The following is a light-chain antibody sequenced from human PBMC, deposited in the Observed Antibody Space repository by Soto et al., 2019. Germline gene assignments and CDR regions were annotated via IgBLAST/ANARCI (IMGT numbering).Light chain of an antibody. CDR1: QSVSSN. CDR2: GAS. V-gene: IGKV3-15*01. CDR3: QQANSFPLT. Sequence: EIVMTQSPATLSVSPGERATLSCRASQSVSSNLAWYQQKPGQAPRLLIYGASIRATGIPARFSGSGSGTEFTLTISSLQSEDFATYYCQQANSFPLTFGGGTKVDTK. J-gene: IGKJ4*01.